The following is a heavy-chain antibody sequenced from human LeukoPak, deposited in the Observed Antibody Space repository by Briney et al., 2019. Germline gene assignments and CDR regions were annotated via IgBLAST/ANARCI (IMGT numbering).Heavy chain of an antibody. CDR2: ISWNSGSI. D-gene: IGHD6-19*01. CDR3: AKDVDLVAGNFDY. V-gene: IGHV3-9*01. Sequence: PGRSPRLSCAASGFTFDDCAMHWVRQAPGKGLEWVSGISWNSGSIGYADSVKGRFTISRDNAKNSLYLQMNSLRAEDTALYYCAKDVDLVAGNFDYWGQGTLVTVSS. J-gene: IGHJ4*02. CDR1: GFTFDDCA.